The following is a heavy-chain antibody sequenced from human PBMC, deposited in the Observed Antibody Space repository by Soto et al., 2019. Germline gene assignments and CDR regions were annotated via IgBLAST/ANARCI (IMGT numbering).Heavy chain of an antibody. CDR3: ARVIAVVISPGTFVI. V-gene: IGHV3-66*01. D-gene: IGHD3-22*01. CDR2: IYIGDST. J-gene: IGHJ3*02. CDR1: GFTVSKKD. Sequence: EVQLVESGGGLVQPGGSLRLSCAASGFTVSKKDMSWVRQAPGRGLEWVSIIYIGDSTYYADSVKGRFTISRVNSKITLNLQMSGLRAEQTCVLCCARVIAVVISPGTFVIWGQGPRVTVSS.